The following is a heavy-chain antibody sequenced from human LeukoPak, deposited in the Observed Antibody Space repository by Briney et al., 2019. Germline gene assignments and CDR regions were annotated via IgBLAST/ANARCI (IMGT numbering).Heavy chain of an antibody. CDR2: IYSGGST. D-gene: IGHD3-22*01. J-gene: IGHJ4*02. CDR1: GFTVSSNY. CDR3: ARGYYYDSSGYYPFDY. Sequence: PGGSLRLSCAASGFTVSSNYMSWVRQAPGKGLEWVSVIYSGGSTYYADSVKGRFTISRDNSKNTLYLQMNSLRAEDTAVYYCARGYYYDSSGYYPFDYWGQGTLVTVSS. V-gene: IGHV3-53*01.